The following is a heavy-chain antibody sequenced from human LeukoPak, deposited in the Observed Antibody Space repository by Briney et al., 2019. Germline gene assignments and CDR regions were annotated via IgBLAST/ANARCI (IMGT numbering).Heavy chain of an antibody. CDR3: AKEIILPYGGNFISWFDP. V-gene: IGHV4-61*02. J-gene: IGHJ5*02. Sequence: SQTLSLTCTVSGGSISSGSYYWSWIRQPAGKGLEWIGRIYTSGSTNYNPSLKSRVTISVDTSKNQFSLKLSSVTAADTAVYYCAKEIILPYGGNFISWFDPRGQGTLVTVSS. D-gene: IGHD4-23*01. CDR2: IYTSGST. CDR1: GGSISSGSYY.